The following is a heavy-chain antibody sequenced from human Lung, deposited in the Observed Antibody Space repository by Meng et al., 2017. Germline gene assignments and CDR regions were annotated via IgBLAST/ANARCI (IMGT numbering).Heavy chain of an antibody. CDR1: GGSVSASGYY. D-gene: IGHD6-19*01. CDR2: IGHSGFT. CDR3: VRSSAWVRTGFDP. Sequence: QYTRPRLVKAAAALSLTCRVSGGSVSASGYYWCWIRQPPGKGLEWIGSIGHSGFTYYTPSLKSRVAVSLDTSKSQFSLMLTSVTAADTAVYYCVRSSAWVRTGFDPWGQGTLVTVSS. V-gene: IGHV4-39*01. J-gene: IGHJ5*02.